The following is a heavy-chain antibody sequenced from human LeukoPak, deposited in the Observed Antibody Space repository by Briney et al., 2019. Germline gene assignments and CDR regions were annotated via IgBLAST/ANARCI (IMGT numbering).Heavy chain of an antibody. Sequence: SGPTLVNPTQTLTLTCTFSGFSLSPSGMRVSWIRQPPGKALEWLARIDWDDDKFYSTSLKTRLTISKDTSKTQVVLTMTNMDPVDAATYYCARTIYDSSGFYPYFDYWGQGTPVTVSS. CDR2: IDWDDDK. J-gene: IGHJ4*02. V-gene: IGHV2-70*04. D-gene: IGHD3-22*01. CDR1: GFSLSPSGMR. CDR3: ARTIYDSSGFYPYFDY.